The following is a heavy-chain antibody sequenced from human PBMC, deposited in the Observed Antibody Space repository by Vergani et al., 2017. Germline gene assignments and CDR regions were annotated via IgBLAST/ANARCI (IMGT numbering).Heavy chain of an antibody. CDR2: ISSSSSTI. Sequence: VQLVESGGGVVQRGGSLRLSCVTSGFTFSSYSMKWVRQAPGKGLEWVSYISSSSSTIYYADSVRGRFTISRDIGENSMYLQMNSLRVDDTAVYYCARGQPGYQALSSNWFDHWGQGTLVTVSS. CDR3: ARGQPGYQALSSNWFDH. J-gene: IGHJ5*02. V-gene: IGHV3-48*01. D-gene: IGHD2-2*01. CDR1: GFTFSSYS.